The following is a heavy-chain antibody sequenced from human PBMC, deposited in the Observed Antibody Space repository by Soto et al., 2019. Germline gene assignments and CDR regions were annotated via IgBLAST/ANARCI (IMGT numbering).Heavy chain of an antibody. D-gene: IGHD1-7*01. CDR1: GFTFSSYA. CDR2: ISGSGGST. V-gene: IGHV3-23*01. CDR3: AEGASDWNYVRYYFDY. J-gene: IGHJ4*02. Sequence: EVQLLESGGGLVQPGGSLRLSCAASGFTFSSYAMSWVRQAPGKGLEWVSAISGSGGSTYYADSVKGRFTISRDNSKNTLDLQMNRLRAEDTAVYYCAEGASDWNYVRYYFDYWGQGTLVTVSS.